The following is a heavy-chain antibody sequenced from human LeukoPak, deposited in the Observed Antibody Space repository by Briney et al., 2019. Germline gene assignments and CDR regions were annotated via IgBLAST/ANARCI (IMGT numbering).Heavy chain of an antibody. CDR2: INPNSGGT. D-gene: IGHD3-3*01. CDR3: ARAYYDFWSGYDDAFDI. CDR1: GYTFTGYY. Sequence: ASVKVSCKASGYTFTGYYMHWVRQAPGRGLEWMGWINPNSGGTNYAQKFQGWVTMTRDTSISTAYMELSRLRSDDTAVYYCARAYYDFWSGYDDAFDIWGQGTMVTVSS. V-gene: IGHV1-2*04. J-gene: IGHJ3*02.